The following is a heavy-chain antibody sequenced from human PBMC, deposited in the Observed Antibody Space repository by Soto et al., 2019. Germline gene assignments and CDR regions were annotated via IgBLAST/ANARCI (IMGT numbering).Heavy chain of an antibody. V-gene: IGHV3-21*01. D-gene: IGHD5-18*01. CDR3: ARMPDTAMAYYGMDV. CDR1: VFTFSSYS. CDR2: ISSSSSYI. J-gene: IGHJ6*02. Sequence: EVQRVESGGGLVKPGGSLRLSCAASVFTFSSYSMNWVRQAPGKGLEWVSSISSSSSYIYYADSVKGRFTISRDNAKNSLYLQMNSLRAEDTAVYYCARMPDTAMAYYGMDVWGQGTTVTVSS.